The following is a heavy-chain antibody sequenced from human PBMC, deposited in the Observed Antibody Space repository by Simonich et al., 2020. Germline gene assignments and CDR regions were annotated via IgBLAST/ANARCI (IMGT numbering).Heavy chain of an antibody. J-gene: IGHJ4*02. V-gene: IGHV3-73*02. Sequence: EVQLVESGGGLVQPGGSLKLSCAASGFTFSGSAMHWVRKASGQGLEWVGRIRSKAKSYATAYAASVKGRFTISRDDSKNTAYLQMNSLKTEDTAVYYCTRCDYYGSGSYYFDYWGQGTLVTVSS. CDR1: GFTFSGSA. D-gene: IGHD3-10*01. CDR3: TRCDYYGSGSYYFDY. CDR2: IRSKAKSYAT.